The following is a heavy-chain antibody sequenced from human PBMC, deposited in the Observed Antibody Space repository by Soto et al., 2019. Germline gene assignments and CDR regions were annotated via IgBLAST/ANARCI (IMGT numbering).Heavy chain of an antibody. V-gene: IGHV1-69*12. CDR1: GGTFSSYA. D-gene: IGHD3-22*01. CDR3: ARDPYESSGYYSYY. Sequence: QVQLVQSGAEVKKPGSSVKVSCKASGGTFSSYAISWVRQAPGQGLEWMGGIIPIFGTANYAQKFQGRVTITEDASTSTACMARSRLSSEDTAVYNCARDPYESSGYYSYYWGQGSLVTVSS. J-gene: IGHJ4*02. CDR2: IIPIFGTA.